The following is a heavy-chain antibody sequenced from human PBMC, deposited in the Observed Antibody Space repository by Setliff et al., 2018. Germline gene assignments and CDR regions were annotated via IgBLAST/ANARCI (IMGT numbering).Heavy chain of an antibody. Sequence: ASVKVSCKASGYTFTNYGITWVRQAPGQGLEWMGWINNYNFNTNYAQKLQGRVTMTTDTSTSTAYTELRSLRSDDTAMYYCARATLPGGLSPPFDYWGQGTLVTVSS. CDR2: INNYNFNT. V-gene: IGHV1-18*01. J-gene: IGHJ4*02. CDR1: GYTFTNYG. D-gene: IGHD3-10*01. CDR3: ARATLPGGLSPPFDY.